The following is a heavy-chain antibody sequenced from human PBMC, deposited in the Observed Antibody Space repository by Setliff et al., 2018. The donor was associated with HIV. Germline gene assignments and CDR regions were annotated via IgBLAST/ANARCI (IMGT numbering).Heavy chain of an antibody. Sequence: GGSLRLSCAASGFTFSSYAMSWVRQAPGKGLEWVSVISGSGGSTYYAGSVKGRFTISRDNSKNTLYLQMNSLRAEDTAVYYCATPRGATFYYYYGMDVWGQGTTVTVSS. CDR2: ISGSGGST. D-gene: IGHD1-1*01. CDR3: ATPRGATFYYYYGMDV. V-gene: IGHV3-23*01. CDR1: GFTFSSYA. J-gene: IGHJ6*02.